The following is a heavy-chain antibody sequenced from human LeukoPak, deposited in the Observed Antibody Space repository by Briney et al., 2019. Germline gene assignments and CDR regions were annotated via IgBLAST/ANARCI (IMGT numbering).Heavy chain of an antibody. D-gene: IGHD1-7*01. J-gene: IGHJ4*02. CDR2: ISSSGSTI. CDR3: ARGVTGTSALFSAPYYFDY. V-gene: IGHV3-11*04. CDR1: GFTFSDYY. Sequence: GGSLRLSCAASGFTFSDYYMSWIRQAPGKGLEWVSYISSSGSTIYYADSVKGRFTISRDNAKNSLYLQMNSLRAEDTAFYYCARGVTGTSALFSAPYYFDYWGQGTLVTVSS.